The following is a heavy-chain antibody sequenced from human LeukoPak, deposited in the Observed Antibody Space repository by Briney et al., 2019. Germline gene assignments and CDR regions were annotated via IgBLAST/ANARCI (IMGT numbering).Heavy chain of an antibody. CDR3: AADGEAHDAFDI. J-gene: IGHJ3*02. CDR2: IVVGSGNT. V-gene: IGHV1-58*01. CDR1: GFTFTSSA. Sequence: SVKVSSKASGFTFTSSAVQWVRQARGQRLEWIGWIVVGSGNTNYAQKFQERVTITRDMSTSTAYMELSSLRSEDTAVYYCAADGEAHDAFDIWGQGTMVTVSS.